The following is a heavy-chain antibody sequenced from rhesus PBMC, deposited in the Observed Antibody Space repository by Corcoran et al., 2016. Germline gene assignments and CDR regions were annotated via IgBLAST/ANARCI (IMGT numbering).Heavy chain of an antibody. Sequence: QVQLQESGPGVVKPSETLSLTCAVSGGSISGYYLWSWIRKPPGQGLEWIGYIGGSSGSTNYNPSLKSRVTISKDTSKNQFSLKLSSVTAADTAVYYCARHSTVTTHYGLDSWGQGVVVTVSS. CDR3: ARHSTVTTHYGLDS. CDR2: IGGSSGST. J-gene: IGHJ6*01. D-gene: IGHD4-23*01. V-gene: IGHV4-127*01. CDR1: GGSISGYYL.